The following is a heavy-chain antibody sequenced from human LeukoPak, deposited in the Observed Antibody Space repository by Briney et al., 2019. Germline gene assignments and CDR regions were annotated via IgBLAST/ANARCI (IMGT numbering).Heavy chain of an antibody. Sequence: GGSLRLSCAASGFTFSSYAMSWVRQAPGKGLEWVSGISGCGTSAYYADSVKGRFTISRDNSKNTLYLQMNSLRAEDTALYYCARELRIAVAGTKDYWGQGTLVTVSS. D-gene: IGHD6-19*01. CDR1: GFTFSSYA. CDR2: ISGCGTSA. J-gene: IGHJ4*02. CDR3: ARELRIAVAGTKDY. V-gene: IGHV3-23*01.